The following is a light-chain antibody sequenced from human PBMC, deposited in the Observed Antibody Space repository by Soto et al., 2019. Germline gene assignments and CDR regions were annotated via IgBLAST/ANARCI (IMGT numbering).Light chain of an antibody. CDR2: GST. J-gene: IGKJ2*01. Sequence: DTVLTQYPGTLSLSPGESATLSCRASQNVESTYLAWYQQKPGQAPRLVIYGSTRRAPGVSDRFSGSGSGTDFSLTISRLDPEDFAVYFCQQYGGSTLYSFVPRTKVDI. V-gene: IGKV3-20*01. CDR3: QQYGGSTLYS. CDR1: QNVESTY.